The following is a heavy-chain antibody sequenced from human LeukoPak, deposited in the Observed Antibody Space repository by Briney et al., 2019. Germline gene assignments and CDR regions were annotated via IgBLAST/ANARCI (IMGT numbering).Heavy chain of an antibody. CDR2: IHYSGST. CDR1: GGSISSYY. J-gene: IGHJ4*02. D-gene: IGHD1/OR15-1a*01. CDR3: VSQLGGTTFH. V-gene: IGHV4-59*01. Sequence: SETLSLTCTVSGGSISSYYWTWIRQPPGKGLQWIGYIHYSGSTNYNPSLKSRVSISLDTSKNQFSLRLNSVTAAETAVYYCVSQLGGTTFHWGQGTLVTVSS.